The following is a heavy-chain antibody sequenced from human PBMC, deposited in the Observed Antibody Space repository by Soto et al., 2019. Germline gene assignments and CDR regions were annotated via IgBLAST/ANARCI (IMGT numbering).Heavy chain of an antibody. D-gene: IGHD3-3*01. CDR2: ISAYNGNT. CDR3: ARDLAGITIFGVVIIRGTRNDAFDI. Sequence: GASVKVSCKASGYTFTSYGISWVRQAPGQGLEWMGWISAYNGNTNYAQKLQGRVTMTTDTSTSTAYMELRSLRSDDTAVYYCARDLAGITIFGVVIIRGTRNDAFDIWGQGTMVTVSS. V-gene: IGHV1-18*01. CDR1: GYTFTSYG. J-gene: IGHJ3*02.